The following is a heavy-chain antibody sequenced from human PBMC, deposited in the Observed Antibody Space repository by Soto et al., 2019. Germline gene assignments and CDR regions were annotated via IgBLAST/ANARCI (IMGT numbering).Heavy chain of an antibody. CDR3: ARTAAAGTRYYGMDV. J-gene: IGHJ6*02. V-gene: IGHV3-30-3*01. D-gene: IGHD6-13*01. CDR2: VSYDGNDN. Sequence: QVQLVESGGGVVQPGGSLRLSCAASGFTFTSYAMHWVRQAPGKGLEWVAAVSYDGNDNYYADFVKGRFTISRDNSTNTLNLQMDSLRPEDTAVYSCARTAAAGTRYYGMDVWGQGTTVTVS. CDR1: GFTFTSYA.